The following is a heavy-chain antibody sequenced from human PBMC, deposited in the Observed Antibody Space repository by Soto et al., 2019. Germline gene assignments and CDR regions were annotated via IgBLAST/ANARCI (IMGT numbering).Heavy chain of an antibody. D-gene: IGHD2-15*01. Sequence: EVQLVESGGGLVQPGGSLRLSCAASGFTFSSYSMNWVRQAPGKGLEWVSYISSSSTTIYYADSVKGRFTISRDNATNSLYLQMNSLRAEATAVYYCARESVMVASHIYYGRDVGGPGTTVTVSS. CDR1: GFTFSSYS. CDR3: ARESVMVASHIYYGRDV. V-gene: IGHV3-48*01. CDR2: ISSSSTTI. J-gene: IGHJ6*02.